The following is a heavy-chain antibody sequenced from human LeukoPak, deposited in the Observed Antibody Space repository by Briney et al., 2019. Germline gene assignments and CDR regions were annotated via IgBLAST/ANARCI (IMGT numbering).Heavy chain of an antibody. Sequence: ASVKVSCKASGYTFTGYYMHWVRQAPGQGLEWMGWINPNSGGTNYAQKFQGRVIMTRDTSISTAYMELSRLRSDDTAVYYCARDYDDILTGSWFDPWGQGTLVTVSS. CDR3: ARDYDDILTGSWFDP. V-gene: IGHV1-2*02. CDR2: INPNSGGT. D-gene: IGHD3-9*01. CDR1: GYTFTGYY. J-gene: IGHJ5*02.